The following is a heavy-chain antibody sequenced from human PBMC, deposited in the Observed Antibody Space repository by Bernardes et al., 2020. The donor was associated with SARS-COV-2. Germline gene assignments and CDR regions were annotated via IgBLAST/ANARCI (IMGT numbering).Heavy chain of an antibody. CDR3: VKGGEITMIVVVITAYTYYVDG. Sequence: GSLRLSCAASGFTFNNFAMSWVRQAPGKGLEWVSSISVSAGSTYYADSVKGRFTISRDNSKNTVYLQMNRLRAEDTAIYYCVKGGEITMIVVVITAYTYYVDGCGQGTLVTVSS. V-gene: IGHV3-23*01. J-gene: IGHJ4*02. D-gene: IGHD3-22*01. CDR2: ISVSAGST. CDR1: GFTFNNFA.